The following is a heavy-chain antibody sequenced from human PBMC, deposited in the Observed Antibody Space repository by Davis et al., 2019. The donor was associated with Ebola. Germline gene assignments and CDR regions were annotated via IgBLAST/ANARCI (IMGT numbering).Heavy chain of an antibody. CDR3: ARLVVVPAAALFRRDYYYYGMDV. D-gene: IGHD2-2*01. CDR1: GGSFSGYY. Sequence: SETLSLTCAVYGGSFSGYYWSWIRQPPGKGLEWIGEINHSGSTNYNPSLKSRVTISVDTSKNQFSLKLSSVTAADTAVYYCARLVVVPAAALFRRDYYYYGMDVWGQGTTVTVSS. V-gene: IGHV4-34*01. CDR2: INHSGST. J-gene: IGHJ6*02.